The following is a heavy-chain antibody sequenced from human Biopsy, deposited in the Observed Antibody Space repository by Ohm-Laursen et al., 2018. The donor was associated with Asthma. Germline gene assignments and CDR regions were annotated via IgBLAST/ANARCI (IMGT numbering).Heavy chain of an antibody. CDR3: VRGSSSWHHGPFHYYYGLDV. Sequence: SETLSLTCSLSSGSGGYMRSGNYYWGWIRQPPGKGLEWIGSIYYSGTTYYNPSLETRVTVSADTSKKQFSLKPTSVTAADTAVYYCVRGSSSWHHGPFHYYYGLDVWGQGTTATVSS. CDR1: SGSGGYMRSGNYY. J-gene: IGHJ6*02. V-gene: IGHV4-39*01. D-gene: IGHD6-13*01. CDR2: IYYSGTT.